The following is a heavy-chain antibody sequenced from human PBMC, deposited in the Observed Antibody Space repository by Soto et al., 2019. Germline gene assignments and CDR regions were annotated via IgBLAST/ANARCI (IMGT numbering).Heavy chain of an antibody. CDR2: ISWNSGII. CDR1: GFSFDDYA. CDR3: AKDSDSTAPYQFDS. V-gene: IGHV3-9*01. D-gene: IGHD2-2*01. Sequence: GGSVGLCCGGSGFSFDDYALHWVRQALGKGLEWLSGISWNSGIIGYADSVRGRFTISRDNAKNSLFLQMNSLTPDDTAFYYCAKDSDSTAPYQFDSWGQGVLVTVSS. J-gene: IGHJ5*01.